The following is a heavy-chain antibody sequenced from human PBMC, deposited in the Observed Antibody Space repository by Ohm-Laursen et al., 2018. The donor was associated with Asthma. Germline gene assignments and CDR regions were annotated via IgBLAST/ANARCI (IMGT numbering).Heavy chain of an antibody. CDR3: ARGTFYYESTGYYFFDH. V-gene: IGHV4-31*03. D-gene: IGHD3-22*01. Sequence: TLSLTCTVPGDSISSGNNYWSWIRQHPGKGLEWIGYIYYSGLTYSNPSLRSRVSISVDTSKNQFSLNLTPVTAADTAVYYCARGTFYYESTGYYFFDHWGQGALVTVSS. CDR1: GDSISSGNNY. J-gene: IGHJ4*02. CDR2: IYYSGLT.